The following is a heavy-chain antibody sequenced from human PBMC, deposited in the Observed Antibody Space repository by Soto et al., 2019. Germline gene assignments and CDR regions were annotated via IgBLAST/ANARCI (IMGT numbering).Heavy chain of an antibody. CDR2: IRSKANSYAT. V-gene: IGHV3-73*01. Sequence: PGGSLRLSCAASVFTFSGSAMHWVRQASGKGLEWVGRIRSKANSYATAYAASVKGRFTISRDDSKNTAYLQMNSLKTEDTAVYYCTVRPDPPTTAWDDAFDIWGQGTMVTVSS. CDR1: VFTFSGSA. J-gene: IGHJ3*02. D-gene: IGHD1-26*01. CDR3: TVRPDPPTTAWDDAFDI.